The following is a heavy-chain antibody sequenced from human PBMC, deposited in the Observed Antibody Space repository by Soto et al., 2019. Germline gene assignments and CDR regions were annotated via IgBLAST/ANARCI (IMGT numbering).Heavy chain of an antibody. J-gene: IGHJ5*02. CDR2: INPTNGAT. Sequence: QVQLVQSGAEVKKPGASVKVSCKAPRYIFTAYFMHWVRQAPGQGFEWMGWINPTNGATHYGLSFQGRVTMTRDTSISTAYMELSSLRSDDTAVYYCASHDPGARFDPWGQGTLVIVSS. CDR3: ASHDPGARFDP. V-gene: IGHV1-2*02. CDR1: RYIFTAYF. D-gene: IGHD1-1*01.